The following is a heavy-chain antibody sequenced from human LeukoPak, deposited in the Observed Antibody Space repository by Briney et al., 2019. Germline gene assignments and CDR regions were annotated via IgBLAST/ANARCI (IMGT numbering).Heavy chain of an antibody. V-gene: IGHV4-59*01. Sequence: SETLSLTCTVSGGSISSYYWSWIRQPPGKGLEWIGYIYYSESTNYNPSLKSRVTISVDTSKNQFSLKLSSVTAADTAVYYCARGRWGFGYWGQGTLVTVSS. CDR1: GGSISSYY. CDR2: IYYSEST. J-gene: IGHJ4*02. CDR3: ARGRWGFGY. D-gene: IGHD7-27*01.